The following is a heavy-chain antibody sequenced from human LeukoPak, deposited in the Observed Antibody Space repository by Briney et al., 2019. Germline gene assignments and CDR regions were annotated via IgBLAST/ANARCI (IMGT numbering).Heavy chain of an antibody. CDR1: GFTFSSYG. CDR2: IWYDGSNK. V-gene: IGHV3-33*01. Sequence: GGSLRLSCAASGFTFSSYGMPWVRQAPGKGLEWVAVIWYDGSNKYYADSVKGRFTISRDNSKNTLYLQMNSLRAEDTAVYYCARDWHPTYYYDSSGQPAGYWGQGTLVTVSS. CDR3: ARDWHPTYYYDSSGQPAGY. J-gene: IGHJ4*02. D-gene: IGHD3-22*01.